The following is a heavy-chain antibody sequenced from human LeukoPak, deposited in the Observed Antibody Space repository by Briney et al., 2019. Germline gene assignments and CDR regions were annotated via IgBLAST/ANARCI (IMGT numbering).Heavy chain of an antibody. D-gene: IGHD3-10*01. CDR3: ARDLWFGELLYYMDV. CDR1: GYTFTDYY. J-gene: IGHJ6*03. V-gene: IGHV1-2*02. Sequence: ASVKVSCNSTGYTFTDYYILWVRQAPGQGLEWMGWINPKSGGTNYAQKSQGRVTMTRVTSITTVYMELSRLRSDDTAVYYCARDLWFGELLYYMDVWGKGTTVTVSS. CDR2: INPKSGGT.